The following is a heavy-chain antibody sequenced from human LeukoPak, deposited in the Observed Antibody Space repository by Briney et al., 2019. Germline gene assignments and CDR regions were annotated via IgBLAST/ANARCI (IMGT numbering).Heavy chain of an antibody. J-gene: IGHJ4*02. Sequence: ASVKVSCKASGGTFSSYAISWVRQAPGQGLEWMGRIIPILGIANYAQKFQGRVTITADKSTSTAYMELSSLRSDDTAVYYCARDHCSGGTCLGGDWGQGTLVTVSS. CDR1: GGTFSSYA. CDR3: ARDHCSGGTCLGGD. D-gene: IGHD2-15*01. V-gene: IGHV1-69*04. CDR2: IIPILGIA.